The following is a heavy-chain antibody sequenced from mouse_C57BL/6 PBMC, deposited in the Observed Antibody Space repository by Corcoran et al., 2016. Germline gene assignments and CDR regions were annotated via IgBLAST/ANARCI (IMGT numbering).Heavy chain of an antibody. CDR3: ARRVIYYYGSYFDY. Sequence: QVTLKESGPGILQSSQTLSLTCSFSGFSLSTSGMGVSWIRQPSGKGLEWLAHIYWDDDKRYNPSLKSRLTISKDTSRNQVFLKITSVDTADTATYYCARRVIYYYGSYFDYWGQGTTLTVSS. V-gene: IGHV8-12*01. D-gene: IGHD1-1*01. CDR2: IYWDDDK. J-gene: IGHJ2*01. CDR1: GFSLSTSGMG.